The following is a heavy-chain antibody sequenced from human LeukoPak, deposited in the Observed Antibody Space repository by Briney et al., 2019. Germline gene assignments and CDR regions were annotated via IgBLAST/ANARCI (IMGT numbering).Heavy chain of an antibody. V-gene: IGHV3-21*01. J-gene: IGHJ6*02. D-gene: IGHD3-10*01. CDR2: ISSSSSYI. Sequence: GGFLRLSCAASGFTFSSYSMNWVRQAPGKGLEWVSSISSSSSYIYYADSVKGRFTISRDNAKNSLYLQMNSLRAEDTAVYYCARAGWFGELLWSYYGMDVWGQGTTVTVSS. CDR1: GFTFSSYS. CDR3: ARAGWFGELLWSYYGMDV.